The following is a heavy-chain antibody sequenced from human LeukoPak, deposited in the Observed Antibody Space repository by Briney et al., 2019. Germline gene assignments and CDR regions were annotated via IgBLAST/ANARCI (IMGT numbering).Heavy chain of an antibody. CDR1: GGSISSGGYY. Sequence: SQTLSLTCTVSGGSISSGGYYWSWIRQHPGKGLEWIGYIYYSGSTYYNPSLKSRVTISVDTSKNQFSLKLSSVTAADTAVYYCARKRYSSSWYGEAWFDPWGQGTLVTVSS. D-gene: IGHD6-13*01. CDR3: ARKRYSSSWYGEAWFDP. V-gene: IGHV4-31*03. J-gene: IGHJ5*02. CDR2: IYYSGST.